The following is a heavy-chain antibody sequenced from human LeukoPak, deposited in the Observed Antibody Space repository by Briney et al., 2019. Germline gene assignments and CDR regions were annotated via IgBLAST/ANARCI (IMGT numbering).Heavy chain of an antibody. CDR1: GFTFTNYA. D-gene: IGHD3-3*01. Sequence: GGSLRLSCAASGFTFTNYAMSWVRQAPGKGLEWVSSISSSSSYIYYADSVKGRFTISRDNAKNSLYLQMNSLRAEDTAVYYCARGRITIFGVVPPDWFDPWGQGTLVTVSS. V-gene: IGHV3-21*01. J-gene: IGHJ5*02. CDR2: ISSSSSYI. CDR3: ARGRITIFGVVPPDWFDP.